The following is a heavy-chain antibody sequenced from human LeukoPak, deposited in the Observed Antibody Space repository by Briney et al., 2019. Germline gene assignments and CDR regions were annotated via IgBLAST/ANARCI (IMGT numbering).Heavy chain of an antibody. D-gene: IGHD3-3*01. CDR1: GGTFSSYA. J-gene: IGHJ6*03. Sequence: ASVKVSCKASGGTFSSYAISWVRQAPGQGLEWMGWINPNSGGTNYAQKFQGRVTMTRDTSISTAYMELSRLRSDDTAVYYCARDPGTIFGAPGYMDVWGKGTTVTVSS. CDR3: ARDPGTIFGAPGYMDV. CDR2: INPNSGGT. V-gene: IGHV1-2*02.